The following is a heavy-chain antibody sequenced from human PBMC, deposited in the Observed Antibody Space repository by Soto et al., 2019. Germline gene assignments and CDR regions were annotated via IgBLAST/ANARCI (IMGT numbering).Heavy chain of an antibody. CDR2: IIPIFGTA. CDR1: GGTFSSYA. D-gene: IGHD3-3*01. CDR3: ASRTSLRFLGWLESGPPEDY. V-gene: IGHV1-69*06. Sequence: SVKVSCKASGGTFSSYAISWVRQAPGQGLEWMGGIIPIFGTANYAQKFQGRVTITADKSTSTAYMELSSLRSEDTAVYYCASRTSLRFLGWLESGPPEDYWGQGTLVTVSS. J-gene: IGHJ4*02.